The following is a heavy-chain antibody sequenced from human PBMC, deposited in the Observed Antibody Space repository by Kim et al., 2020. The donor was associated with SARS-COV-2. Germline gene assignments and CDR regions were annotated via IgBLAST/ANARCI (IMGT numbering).Heavy chain of an antibody. V-gene: IGHV1-2*02. CDR2: INPNSGGT. CDR1: GYTFTGYY. J-gene: IGHJ4*02. CDR3: ARAVLGYCSGGSCYAPLIDY. D-gene: IGHD2-15*01. Sequence: ASVKVSCKASGYTFTGYYMHWVRQAPGQGLEWMGWINPNSGGTNYAQKFQGRVTMTRDTSISTAYMELSRLRSDDTAVYYCARAVLGYCSGGSCYAPLIDYWGQGTLVTVSS.